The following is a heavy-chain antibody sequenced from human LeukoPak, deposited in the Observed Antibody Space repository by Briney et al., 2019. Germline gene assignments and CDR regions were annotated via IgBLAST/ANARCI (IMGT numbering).Heavy chain of an antibody. CDR1: GGSISSYY. V-gene: IGHV4-59*01. CDR2: IYYSGST. CDR3: AGPYYYGMDV. Sequence: SETLSLTCTVSGGSISSYYWSWIRQPPGKGLEWIGYIYYSGSTNYNPSLKSRVTISVDTSKNQFSLKLSSVTAADTAVYYCAGPYYYGMDVWDQGTTVTVSS. J-gene: IGHJ6*02.